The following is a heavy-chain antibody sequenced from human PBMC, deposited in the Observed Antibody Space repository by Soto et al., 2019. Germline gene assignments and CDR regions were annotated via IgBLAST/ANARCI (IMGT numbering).Heavy chain of an antibody. V-gene: IGHV4-30-4*01. D-gene: IGHD3-22*01. CDR2: SYHTGRT. CDR1: GASLSTEDYF. J-gene: IGHJ4*02. Sequence: SETLSLTCTVSGASLSTEDYFWTWVRRSPGEGLEWIGYSYHTGRTYFNPSLKSRLAVSVDTSKNQFSLKLNFVTAADTAVYYCARGSGYYYYFDSWGQGALVTVSS. CDR3: ARGSGYYYYFDS.